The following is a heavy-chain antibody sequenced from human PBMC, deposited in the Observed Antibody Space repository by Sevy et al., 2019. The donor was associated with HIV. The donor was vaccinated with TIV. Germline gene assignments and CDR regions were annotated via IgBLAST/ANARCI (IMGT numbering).Heavy chain of an antibody. CDR2: ISSSSSYI. CDR3: ARAGGYSSSFDY. CDR1: GFTFSSYS. V-gene: IGHV3-21*01. J-gene: IGHJ4*02. D-gene: IGHD5-18*01. Sequence: GGSLRLSCAASGFTFSSYSMNWVRQAPGKGLEWVSSISSSSSYIYYAHSVKGRFTISRDNAKNSLYLQMNSLRAEDTAVYYCARAGGYSSSFDYWGQGTLVTVSS.